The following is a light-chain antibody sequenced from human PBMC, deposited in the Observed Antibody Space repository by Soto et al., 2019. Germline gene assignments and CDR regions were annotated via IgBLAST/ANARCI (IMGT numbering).Light chain of an antibody. V-gene: IGLV2-14*01. CDR3: TSYTSSSSAV. CDR1: SSDVGRYNY. CDR2: EVS. Sequence: QSVLTQPASVSGSPGQSITISCTGTSSDVGRYNYVSWYQQHPGKAPKLMIYEVSTRPSGVSNRFSGSKSGNTASLTISGLQAEDEADYYCTSYTSSSSAVFGGGTQLTVL. J-gene: IGLJ3*02.